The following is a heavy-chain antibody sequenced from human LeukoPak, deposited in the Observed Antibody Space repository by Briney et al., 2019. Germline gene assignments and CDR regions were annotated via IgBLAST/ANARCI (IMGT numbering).Heavy chain of an antibody. J-gene: IGHJ5*02. CDR3: AKMLTNWFDP. CDR1: GFTFSGYA. V-gene: IGHV3-23*01. D-gene: IGHD2-8*01. Sequence: GGSLRLSCAASGFTFSGYAMSWVRQAPGKGLEWVSGISGSGGSTYYADSVKGRFTISRDNSKNTLYLQMSSLRAEDTAVYYCAKMLTNWFDPWGQGTLVTVSS. CDR2: ISGSGGST.